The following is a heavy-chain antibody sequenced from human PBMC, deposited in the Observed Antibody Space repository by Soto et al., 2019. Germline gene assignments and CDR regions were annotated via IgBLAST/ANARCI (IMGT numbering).Heavy chain of an antibody. CDR2: TDYSGNT. CDR3: ARAVGDPLYYLDY. D-gene: IGHD6-19*01. V-gene: IGHV4-59*08. CDR1: IDSISSYY. Sequence: PSETLSLTCTVSIDSISSYYWIWIRQSPGKGLEWIGYTDYSGNTNYNPSLKSRVTISGDTSKNQFSLRLSSVTAADTAVYYCARAVGDPLYYLDYWGQGTLVTVSS. J-gene: IGHJ4*02.